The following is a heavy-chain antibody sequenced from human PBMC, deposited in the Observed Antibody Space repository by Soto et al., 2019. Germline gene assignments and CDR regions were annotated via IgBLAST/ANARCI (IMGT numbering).Heavy chain of an antibody. Sequence: PSETLSLTCTVSGGSISSYYWSWIRQPPGKGLEWIGYIYYSGSTNYNPSLKSRVTISVDTSKNQFSLKLSSVTAADTAVYYCARVIAVAVFDYWGQGTLVTVSS. CDR3: ARVIAVAVFDY. J-gene: IGHJ4*02. CDR1: GGSISSYY. CDR2: IYYSGST. V-gene: IGHV4-59*08. D-gene: IGHD6-19*01.